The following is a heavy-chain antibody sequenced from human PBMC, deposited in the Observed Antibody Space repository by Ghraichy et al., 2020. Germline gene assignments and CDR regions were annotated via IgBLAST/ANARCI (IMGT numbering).Heavy chain of an antibody. D-gene: IGHD3-16*01. Sequence: GSLSLTCTVSGGSISSSSYYWGWIRQPPGKGLEWIGSIYYSGSTYYNPSLKSRVTISVDTSKNQFSLKLSSVTAADTAVYYCARRFGPSRFNFDYWGQGTLVTVSS. J-gene: IGHJ4*02. CDR1: GGSISSSSYY. CDR2: IYYSGST. V-gene: IGHV4-39*01. CDR3: ARRFGPSRFNFDY.